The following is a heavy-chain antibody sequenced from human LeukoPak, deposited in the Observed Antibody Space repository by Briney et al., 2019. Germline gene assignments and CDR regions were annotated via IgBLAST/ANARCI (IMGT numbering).Heavy chain of an antibody. D-gene: IGHD1-26*01. CDR1: GESVSSNSAA. CDR2: TYYRSKWYN. J-gene: IGHJ6*02. Sequence: SQTLSLTCAISGESVSSNSAAWNCIRQSPSRGLEWLGRTYYRSKWYNDYAVSVKSRITINPDTSKNQFSLQLNSVTPEDTAVYYCARDRSPISQDYYYYGMDVWGQGTTVTVSS. CDR3: ARDRSPISQDYYYYGMDV. V-gene: IGHV6-1*01.